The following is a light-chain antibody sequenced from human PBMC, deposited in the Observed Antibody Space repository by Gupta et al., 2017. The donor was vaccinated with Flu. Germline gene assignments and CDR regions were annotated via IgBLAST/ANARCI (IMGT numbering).Light chain of an antibody. CDR3: GTWDTSRSGWV. CDR2: DNN. Sequence: QSVLTQPPSMSAAPGQKVTISCSGSRSNIGNKYVSWYQQFQGTTPKLLIYDNNKRPSGIPDRFSGSKSGTSATLGITGLQTGDEADYYCGTWDTSRSGWVFGGGTKVTVL. J-gene: IGLJ3*02. V-gene: IGLV1-51*01. CDR1: RSNIGNKY.